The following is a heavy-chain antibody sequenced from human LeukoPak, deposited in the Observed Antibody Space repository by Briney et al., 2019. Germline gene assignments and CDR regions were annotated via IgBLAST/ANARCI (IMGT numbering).Heavy chain of an antibody. Sequence: SETLSLTCTVSGGSISSDYWSWIRQSPGKGLEWIAYINFDGRTNHNPSLKSRVTLSLDTTKNQFSMNLTSVTAADTAVYYCTRDRFGGGWFDPWGRGILVTVSS. CDR3: TRDRFGGGWFDP. CDR1: GGSISSDY. V-gene: IGHV4-59*08. CDR2: INFDGRT. D-gene: IGHD3-10*01. J-gene: IGHJ5*02.